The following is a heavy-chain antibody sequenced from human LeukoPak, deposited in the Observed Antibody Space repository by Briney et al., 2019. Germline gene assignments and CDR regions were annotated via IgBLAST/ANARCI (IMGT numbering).Heavy chain of an antibody. CDR2: IIPIFGTA. V-gene: IGHV1-69*13. Sequence: SVKVSCKASGYTFTSNYIHWVRQAPGQGLEWMGGIIPIFGTANYAQKFQGRVTITADESTSTAYMELSSLRSEDTAVYYCARDGYCSSTSCYKGAAYIDYWGQGTLVTVSS. CDR1: GYTFTSNY. CDR3: ARDGYCSSTSCYKGAAYIDY. J-gene: IGHJ4*02. D-gene: IGHD2-2*03.